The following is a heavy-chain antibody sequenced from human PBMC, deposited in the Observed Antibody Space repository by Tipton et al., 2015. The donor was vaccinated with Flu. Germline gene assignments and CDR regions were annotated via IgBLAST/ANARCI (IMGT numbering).Heavy chain of an antibody. CDR2: IYTSGNT. CDR3: ARGEVGATQRLVGY. D-gene: IGHD1-26*01. V-gene: IGHV4-61*02. Sequence: TLSLTCTVSGGSITSGSYYWSWIRQPAGKGLEWIGRIYTSGNTNYNPSLKSRVTISVDTSKNQFSLKLSSVTAADTALYYCARGEVGATQRLVGYWGQGTLVTVSS. CDR1: GGSITSGSYY. J-gene: IGHJ4*02.